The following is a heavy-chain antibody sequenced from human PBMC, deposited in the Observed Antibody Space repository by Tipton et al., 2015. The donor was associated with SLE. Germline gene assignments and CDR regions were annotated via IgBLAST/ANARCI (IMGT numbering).Heavy chain of an antibody. Sequence: TLSLTCTVSGDSISSSNDYWGWIRQPPGKGLEWIGSIYYSGSTYYNPSLKSRVAISIDASKNQFSLRLNSVTAADTAVYFCTRRLVGSTRWEDAFDVWGQGTMVTVSS. CDR1: GDSISSSNDY. V-gene: IGHV4-39*01. CDR2: IYYSGST. D-gene: IGHD1-26*01. J-gene: IGHJ3*01. CDR3: TRRLVGSTRWEDAFDV.